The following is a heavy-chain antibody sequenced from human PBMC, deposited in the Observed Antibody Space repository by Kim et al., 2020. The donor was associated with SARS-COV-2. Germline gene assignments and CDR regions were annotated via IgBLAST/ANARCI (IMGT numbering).Heavy chain of an antibody. CDR1: GDSVSSNSAA. CDR2: TYYRSKWYN. Sequence: SQTLSLTCAISGDSVSSNSAAWNWIRQSPSRGLEWLGRTYYRSKWYNDYAVSVKSRITINPDTSKNQFSLQLNSVTPEDTAVYYCARAPGGTIFGVAIIPGYYYYMDVWGKGTTVTVSS. J-gene: IGHJ6*03. CDR3: ARAPGGTIFGVAIIPGYYYYMDV. V-gene: IGHV6-1*01. D-gene: IGHD3-3*01.